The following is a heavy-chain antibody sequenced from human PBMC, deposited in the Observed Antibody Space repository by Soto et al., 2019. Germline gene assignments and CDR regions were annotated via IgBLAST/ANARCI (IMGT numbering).Heavy chain of an antibody. Sequence: GGSLKLSCAASGFTFSSYDMHWVRQATGKGLEWVSAIGTAGDTYYPGSVKGRFTISRENAKNSLYLQMNSLRAEDTAVYYCARVAVLVYGDYAFDYWGQGTLVTVSS. J-gene: IGHJ4*02. CDR2: IGTAGDT. CDR1: GFTFSSYD. CDR3: ARVAVLVYGDYAFDY. D-gene: IGHD4-17*01. V-gene: IGHV3-13*01.